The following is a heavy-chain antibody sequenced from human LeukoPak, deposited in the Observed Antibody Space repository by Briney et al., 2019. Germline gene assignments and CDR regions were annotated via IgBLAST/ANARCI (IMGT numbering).Heavy chain of an antibody. Sequence: SETLSLTCTVSGDSISSYYWNWIRQPPGKGLEWIGYIFYSVNTNYNPSLKSRASISVDTSKNQFSLKLSSVTAADTAVYYCARHDDDTMVRGVILSWFDPWGQGILVTVSS. CDR2: IFYSVNT. CDR1: GDSISSYY. V-gene: IGHV4-59*01. D-gene: IGHD3-10*01. CDR3: ARHDDDTMVRGVILSWFDP. J-gene: IGHJ5*02.